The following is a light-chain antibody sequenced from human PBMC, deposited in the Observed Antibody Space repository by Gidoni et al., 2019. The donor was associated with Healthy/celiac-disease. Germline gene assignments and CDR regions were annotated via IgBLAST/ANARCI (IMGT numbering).Light chain of an antibody. J-gene: IGLJ1*01. V-gene: IGLV2-14*01. CDR1: SSDVGGYNY. CDR2: DVS. CDR3: SSYTSSSTLLV. Sequence: QSALTQPASVSGSPGQSITISCTGTSSDVGGYNYVSWHQQHPGKAPNLMIYDVSNRPSGVSNRFSGSKSGHTASLTISGLQAEDEADYYCSSYTSSSTLLVFGTATKVTV.